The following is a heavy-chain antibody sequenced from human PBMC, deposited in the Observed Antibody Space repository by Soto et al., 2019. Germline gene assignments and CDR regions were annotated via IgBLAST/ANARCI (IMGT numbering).Heavy chain of an antibody. CDR2: ISGSGGST. V-gene: IGHV3-23*01. CDR1: GFTFSSYA. Sequence: EVQLLESGGGLVQPGGSLRLSCAASGFTFSSYAMSWVRQAPGKGLEWVSAISGSGGSTYYADSVKGRFTISRDNSRNTLYLQMSSLRAEDTAVYYCAKHLGYCSGGSCYGPYYYYGMDVWGQGTTVTVSS. D-gene: IGHD2-15*01. J-gene: IGHJ6*02. CDR3: AKHLGYCSGGSCYGPYYYYGMDV.